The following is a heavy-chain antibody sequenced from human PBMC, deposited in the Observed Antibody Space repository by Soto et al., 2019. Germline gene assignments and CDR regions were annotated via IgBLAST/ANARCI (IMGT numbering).Heavy chain of an antibody. CDR2: ISGSGGTT. D-gene: IGHD3-3*01. J-gene: IGHJ6*02. V-gene: IGHV3-23*01. CDR1: GFTFGNYA. Sequence: PGGSLRLSCVPSGFTFGNYAVSWVRQAPGKGLEWVSAISGSGGTTYYSDSVKGRFTISRDNSKNTVYLQMNDLRVEDAAEYFCAKDSWAIFGVPAGEYYAMDVWGQGTTVTVSS. CDR3: AKDSWAIFGVPAGEYYAMDV.